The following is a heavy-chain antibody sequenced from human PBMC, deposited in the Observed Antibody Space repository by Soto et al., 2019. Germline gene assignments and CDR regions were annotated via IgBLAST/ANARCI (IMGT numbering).Heavy chain of an antibody. CDR2: ISYDGSNK. Sequence: QVQLVESGGGVVQPGRSLRLSCAASGFTFSSYAMHWVRQAPGKGLEWVAVISYDGSNKYYADSVKGRFAISRDNSKNTLYLQMNSLRAEDTAVYYFARDKDIAEYFDYCGQGTLVTVSS. CDR3: ARDKDIAEYFDY. D-gene: IGHD5-12*01. J-gene: IGHJ4*02. CDR1: GFTFSSYA. V-gene: IGHV3-30*09.